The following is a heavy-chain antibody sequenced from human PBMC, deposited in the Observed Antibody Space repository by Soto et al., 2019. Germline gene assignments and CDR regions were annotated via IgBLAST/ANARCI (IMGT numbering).Heavy chain of an antibody. CDR1: GFTVSSYS. V-gene: IGHV3-48*02. CDR2: ISSSSSTI. CDR3: ARTMRCSGGSCYDWFDP. J-gene: IGHJ5*02. Sequence: GGSLRLSCAASGFTVSSYSMNWVRQAPGKGLEWVSYISSSSSTIYYADSVEGRFTISRDNAKNSLYLQMNSLRDEDTAVYYCARTMRCSGGSCYDWFDPWGQGTLVTVSS. D-gene: IGHD2-15*01.